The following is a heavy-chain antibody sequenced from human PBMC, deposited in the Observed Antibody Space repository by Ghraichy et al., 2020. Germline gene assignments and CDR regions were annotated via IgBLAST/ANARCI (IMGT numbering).Heavy chain of an antibody. Sequence: GGSLRLSCAASGFTFSSYAMSWVRQAPGKGLEWVSVIRGSGGSTDYADSVKGRFTISRDLSKNTLYLQMNSLRAEDTAVYYCAKILIPSGVIASFDYWGQGTLVTVSS. CDR3: AKILIPSGVIASFDY. V-gene: IGHV3-23*01. CDR2: IRGSGGST. D-gene: IGHD3-10*01. CDR1: GFTFSSYA. J-gene: IGHJ4*02.